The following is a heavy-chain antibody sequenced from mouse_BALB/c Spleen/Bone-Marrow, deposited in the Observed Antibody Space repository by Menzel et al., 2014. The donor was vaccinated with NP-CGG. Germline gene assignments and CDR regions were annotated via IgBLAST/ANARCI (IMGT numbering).Heavy chain of an antibody. Sequence: EVQGVESGAELVKPGASVKLSCTASGFNIKDTYIHWVKQRPEQGLEWIGRIDPANADTKYGPKFQGKATITADTSSNAVYLHIIRLSEEDAASYYCIRAARAFDYWGQGTSVTVSS. CDR3: IRAARAFDY. CDR2: IDPANADT. J-gene: IGHJ2*02. CDR1: GFNIKDTY. V-gene: IGHV14-3*02. D-gene: IGHD3-1*01.